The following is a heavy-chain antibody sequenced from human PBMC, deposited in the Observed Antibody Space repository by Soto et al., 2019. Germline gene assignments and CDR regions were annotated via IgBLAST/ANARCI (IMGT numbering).Heavy chain of an antibody. J-gene: IGHJ5*02. CDR2: INPSGGST. Sequence: QVQLVQSGAEVKKPGASVKVSCKASGYTFTSYYMHWVRQAPGQGLEWMGIINPSGGSTSYAQKFQGRVTMTRDTSTSTVYMELSSLRSEDTAVYYCARAETIFGVVTTSAFDPWGQGTLVTVSS. D-gene: IGHD3-3*01. CDR1: GYTFTSYY. CDR3: ARAETIFGVVTTSAFDP. V-gene: IGHV1-46*01.